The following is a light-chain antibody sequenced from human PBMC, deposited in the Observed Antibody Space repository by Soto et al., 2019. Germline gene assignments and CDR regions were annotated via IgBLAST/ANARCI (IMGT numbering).Light chain of an antibody. CDR3: QQYGSSVKT. CDR1: QSVSSN. CDR2: GAS. J-gene: IGKJ1*01. Sequence: EIVMTQSPAPLSVSPGERATLSCRASQSVSSNLAWYQQKPGQAPRLLIYGASTRATGIPARFSGSGSGTDCTLTISRLEPEDVAVYFCQQYGSSVKTLGQGTKVDIK. V-gene: IGKV3-15*01.